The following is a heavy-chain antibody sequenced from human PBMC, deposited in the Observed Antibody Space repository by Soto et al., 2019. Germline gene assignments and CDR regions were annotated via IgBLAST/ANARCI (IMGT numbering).Heavy chain of an antibody. J-gene: IGHJ5*02. CDR1: GFTFSRYA. V-gene: IGHV3-23*01. CDR3: AKIESDFWSGYYISAWWFDP. Sequence: PGGSLRLSCAASGFTFSRYAMSWVRQAPGKGLEWVSAISGSGGSTYYADSVKGRFTISRDHSKNTLYLQMNSLRAEDTAVYYCAKIESDFWSGYYISAWWFDPWGQGNLVTVSS. D-gene: IGHD3-3*01. CDR2: ISGSGGST.